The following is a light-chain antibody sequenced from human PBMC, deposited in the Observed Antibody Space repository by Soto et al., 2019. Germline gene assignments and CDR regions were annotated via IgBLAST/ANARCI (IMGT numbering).Light chain of an antibody. V-gene: IGKV2-30*02. J-gene: IGKJ3*01. CDR1: QSLIHSDGNTY. Sequence: DVVVTQSPLSLPVTLGQPASISCRSSQSLIHSDGNTYLHWFQQRPGQSPRRLIYHVSIRDSGVPDRFSGSGSGTDFTLEISSVEAADVGCYYCMQGIHWPYTFGPGTTVDIK. CDR2: HVS. CDR3: MQGIHWPYT.